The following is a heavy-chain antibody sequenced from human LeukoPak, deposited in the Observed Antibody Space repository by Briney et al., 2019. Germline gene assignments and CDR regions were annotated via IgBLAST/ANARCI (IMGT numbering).Heavy chain of an antibody. J-gene: IGHJ6*03. D-gene: IGHD6-13*01. CDR3: ARGIAAAGLRYYYYYYMDV. CDR2: MNPNSGNT. V-gene: IGHV1-8*03. Sequence: ASVKVSCKASGYTFTSYDINWVRQATGQGLEWMGWMNPNSGNTGYPQKFQSRVTITRNTSISTAYMELSSLRSEDTAVYYCARGIAAAGLRYYYYYYMDVWGKGTTVTVSS. CDR1: GYTFTSYD.